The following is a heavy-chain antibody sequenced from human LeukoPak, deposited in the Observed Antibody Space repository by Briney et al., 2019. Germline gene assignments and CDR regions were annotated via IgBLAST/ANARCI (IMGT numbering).Heavy chain of an antibody. CDR1: GGSFRGYY. V-gene: IGHV4-34*01. Sequence: SETLSLTCAVYGGSFRGYYWSWIRQPPGKGVEWIGEINHSGRTNYNPSLKSRVTITADTSQNQFSLKLSSVTAADTAVYYCVRIDDYWGQGTLVTVSS. J-gene: IGHJ4*02. CDR2: INHSGRT. D-gene: IGHD2-15*01. CDR3: VRIDDY.